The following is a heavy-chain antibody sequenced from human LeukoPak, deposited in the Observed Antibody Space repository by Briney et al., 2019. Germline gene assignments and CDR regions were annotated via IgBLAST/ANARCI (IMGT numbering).Heavy chain of an antibody. V-gene: IGHV4-38-2*02. CDR2: INHSGST. CDR3: ARALRSYYMDV. Sequence: SETLPLTCTVSGYSISSGYYWSWIRQPPGKGLEWIGEINHSGSTNYNPSLKSRVTISVDTSKNQFSLKLSSVTAADTAVYYCARALRSYYMDVWGKGTTVTISS. D-gene: IGHD3-3*01. CDR1: GYSISSGYY. J-gene: IGHJ6*03.